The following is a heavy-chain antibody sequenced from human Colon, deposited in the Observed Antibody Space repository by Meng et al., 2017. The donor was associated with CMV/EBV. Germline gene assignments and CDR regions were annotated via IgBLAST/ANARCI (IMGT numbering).Heavy chain of an antibody. V-gene: IGHV1-2*02. CDR1: GYTFTGYY. Sequence: QAQPVQCGAGVKKPGASSKVSCKASGYTFTGYYMHWVRQAPGQGLEWMGWINPNSGGTNYAQKFQGRVTMTRDTSISTAYMELSRLRSDDTAVYYCATVSSGYYLYFQHWGQGTLVTVSS. D-gene: IGHD3-22*01. J-gene: IGHJ1*01. CDR2: INPNSGGT. CDR3: ATVSSGYYLYFQH.